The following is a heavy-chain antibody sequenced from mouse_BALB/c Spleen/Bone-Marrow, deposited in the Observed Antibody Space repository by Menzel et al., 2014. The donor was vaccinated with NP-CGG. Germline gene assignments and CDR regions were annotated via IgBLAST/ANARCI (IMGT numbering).Heavy chain of an antibody. Sequence: VQLQQSGPELVKPGASVKISCKASGYSFTGYFMNWVMQSHGKSLEWIGRINPYNGDTFYNQKFKGKATLTVDKSPSTAHMELRSLASEDSAVYYCTRVTTDWYFDVWGAGTTVTVSS. D-gene: IGHD1-1*01. CDR1: GYSFTGYF. V-gene: IGHV1-20*02. CDR3: TRVTTDWYFDV. J-gene: IGHJ1*01. CDR2: INPYNGDT.